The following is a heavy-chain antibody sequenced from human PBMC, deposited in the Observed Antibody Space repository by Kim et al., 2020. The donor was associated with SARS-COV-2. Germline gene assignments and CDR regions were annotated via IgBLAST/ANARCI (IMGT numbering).Heavy chain of an antibody. CDR3: AKGSSTSRYFPIDY. J-gene: IGHJ4*02. V-gene: IGHV3-23*01. Sequence: GGSLRLSCAASGFTFSNYAMNWVRQAPGKGLEWVSVISGSDGTTFYADSVKGRFTISRDNSKNTLYLQMNTLRAEDTALYYCAKGSSTSRYFPIDYWGQGTLVTVSS. D-gene: IGHD2-2*01. CDR2: ISGSDGTT. CDR1: GFTFSNYA.